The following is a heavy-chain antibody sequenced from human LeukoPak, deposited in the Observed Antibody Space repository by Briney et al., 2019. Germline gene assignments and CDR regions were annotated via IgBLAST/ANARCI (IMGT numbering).Heavy chain of an antibody. J-gene: IGHJ4*02. CDR1: GFTFSGYS. V-gene: IGHV3-21*01. CDR2: ISSSSSYI. CDR3: ARDIRYYDILTGYSGVDY. D-gene: IGHD3-9*01. Sequence: PGGSLRLSCAASGFTFSGYSMNWVRQAPGKGLEWVSSISSSSSYIYYADSVKGRFTISRDNAKNSLHLQMNSLRAEDTAVYYCARDIRYYDILTGYSGVDYWGQGTLVTVSS.